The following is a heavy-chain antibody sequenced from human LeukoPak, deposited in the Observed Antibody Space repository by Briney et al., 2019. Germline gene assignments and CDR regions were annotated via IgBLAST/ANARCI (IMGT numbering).Heavy chain of an antibody. D-gene: IGHD5-18*01. Sequence: SQTLSLTCAVSGGSISSGGYSWSWIRQPPGKGLEWIGYIYHSGSTYYNPSLKSRVTISVDRSKNQFSLKLSSVTAADTAVYYCASGPQVSYSYGDTSDYWGQGTLVTVSS. J-gene: IGHJ4*02. CDR2: IYHSGST. CDR3: ASGPQVSYSYGDTSDY. V-gene: IGHV4-30-2*01. CDR1: GGSISSGGYS.